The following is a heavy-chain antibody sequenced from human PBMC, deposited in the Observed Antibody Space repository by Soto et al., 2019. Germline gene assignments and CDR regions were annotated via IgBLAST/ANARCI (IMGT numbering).Heavy chain of an antibody. V-gene: IGHV1-18*04. CDR3: VKGSNTWYHYSGMAV. D-gene: IGHD2-2*01. CDR1: GYTFSSYG. Sequence: QGQMVQSGDEVKKPCASVKVSCKASGYTFSSYGITWVRQAPGQGLEWMGWINGYNGDTNYAQKLQGRATMTTVTSTRTAYIELRSLRSADTAVYYWVKGSNTWYHYSGMAVWGQGTTVTVS. CDR2: INGYNGDT. J-gene: IGHJ6*02.